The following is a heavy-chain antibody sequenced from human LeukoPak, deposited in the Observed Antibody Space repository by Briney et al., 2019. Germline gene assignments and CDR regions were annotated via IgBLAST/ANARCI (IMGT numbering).Heavy chain of an antibody. CDR2: INNGT. CDR3: ARGARYGMDV. V-gene: IGHV3-74*03. CDR1: GFTFSSYW. J-gene: IGHJ6*02. Sequence: GGSLRLSCAASGFTFSSYWMHWVRQAPGKGLVWVSRINNGTTDADSVKGRFTISRDNAKNTLYLQMNSLRAGDTAVYYCARGARYGMDVWGQGTTVTVSS.